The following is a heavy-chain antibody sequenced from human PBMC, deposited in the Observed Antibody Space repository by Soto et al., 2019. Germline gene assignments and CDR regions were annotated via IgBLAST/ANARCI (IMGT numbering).Heavy chain of an antibody. Sequence: GGSLRLSCAASGFTFSSYWMSWVRQAPGKGLEWVANIKQDGSEKYYVDSVKGRFTISRDNAKNSLYLQMNSLRAEDTAVYYCARVIEKVVVVAAVHYFDYWGQGTLVTVSS. V-gene: IGHV3-7*05. J-gene: IGHJ4*02. CDR2: IKQDGSEK. CDR1: GFTFSSYW. D-gene: IGHD2-15*01. CDR3: ARVIEKVVVVAAVHYFDY.